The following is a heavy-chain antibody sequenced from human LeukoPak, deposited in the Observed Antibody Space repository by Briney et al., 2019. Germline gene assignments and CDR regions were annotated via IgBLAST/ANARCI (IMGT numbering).Heavy chain of an antibody. CDR3: TRPWMGQRANYYDMDV. CDR2: IRSKANSCAT. J-gene: IGHJ6*03. D-gene: IGHD1-1*01. CDR1: GFTFSGSA. V-gene: IGHV3-73*01. Sequence: QAGGSLRLSCAASGFTFSGSAMHWVRQASGKGLEWVGRIRSKANSCATAYAASVKGRFTISRDDSKNTAYLQMNSLKTEDPAVYYCTRPWMGQRANYYDMDVWGKGTTVTISS.